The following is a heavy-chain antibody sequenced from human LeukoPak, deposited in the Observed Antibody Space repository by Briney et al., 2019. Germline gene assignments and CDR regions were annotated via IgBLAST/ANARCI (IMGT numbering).Heavy chain of an antibody. V-gene: IGHV3-74*01. CDR3: VAYNWNNPDY. CDR2: IETDGRTT. CDR1: GFSFSSYY. J-gene: IGHJ4*02. D-gene: IGHD1/OR15-1a*01. Sequence: GGSLRLSCAASGFSFSSYYMYWVRQVPEKGLVWVSRIETDGRTTAYADSVKGRFTISRDNAKNTLYLQMTSLRAEDTAVYYCVAYNWNNPDYWGQGTLVTVSS.